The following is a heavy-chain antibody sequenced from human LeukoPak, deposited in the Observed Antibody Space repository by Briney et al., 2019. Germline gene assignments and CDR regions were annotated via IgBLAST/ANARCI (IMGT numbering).Heavy chain of an antibody. J-gene: IGHJ6*02. CDR2: ISSSSSYI. CDR1: GFTFSSYS. Sequence: KTGGSLRLSCAASGFTFSSYSMNWVRQAPGKGLEWVSSISSSSSYIYYADSVKGRFTISRDNAKNSLYLQMNSLRAEDTAVYYCAKNGRGYYYDSSGYYYVWGQGTTVTVSS. V-gene: IGHV3-21*04. D-gene: IGHD3-22*01. CDR3: AKNGRGYYYDSSGYYYV.